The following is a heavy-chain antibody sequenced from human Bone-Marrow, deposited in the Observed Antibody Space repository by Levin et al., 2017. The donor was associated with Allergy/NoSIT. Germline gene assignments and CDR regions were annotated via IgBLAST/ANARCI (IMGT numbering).Heavy chain of an antibody. D-gene: IGHD2-2*01. V-gene: IGHV3-21*01. CDR1: GFSLNNYN. CDR3: ARDLCDALYEMICVGYFDL. CDR2: ISSNGTYI. Sequence: PGGSLRLSCAASGFSLNNYNMHWVRQAPGKGLEWISSISSNGTYISYADALRGRLTISRDNANNSVSLQIHSLRAEDSAVYYCARDLCDALYEMICVGYFDLWGRGTLVTVSS. J-gene: IGHJ2*01.